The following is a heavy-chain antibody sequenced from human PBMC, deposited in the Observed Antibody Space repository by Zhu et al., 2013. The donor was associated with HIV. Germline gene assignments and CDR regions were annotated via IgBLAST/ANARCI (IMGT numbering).Heavy chain of an antibody. CDR1: GGTFSSYA. D-gene: IGHD1-26*01. V-gene: IGHV1-69*01. Sequence: QVQLVQSGAEVKKPGSSVKVSCKASGGTFSSYAISWVRQAPGQGLEWMGGIIPIFGTANYAQKFQGRVTITADESTSTAYMELSSLRSDDTAVYYCARVLHNWDPGWFDPWGQGTLVTVSS. CDR2: IIPIFGTA. J-gene: IGHJ5*02. CDR3: ARVLHNWDPGWFDP.